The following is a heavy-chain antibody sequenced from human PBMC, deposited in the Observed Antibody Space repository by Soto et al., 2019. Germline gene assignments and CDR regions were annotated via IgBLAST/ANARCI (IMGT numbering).Heavy chain of an antibody. V-gene: IGHV1-69*01. CDR2: IIPVFGTT. CDR1: GGLFSSFA. Sequence: QGQLVQSGPEVKRPGSSVKVSCKDSGGLFSSFAISWVRQAPGQGLEWLGGIIPVFGTTNYAEKFQDRVTITADESTNTAYMELSSLTSGDTAMYYCARGGGPYVWFNEFWGQGTLVTGSS. D-gene: IGHD3-16*01. J-gene: IGHJ4*02. CDR3: ARGGGPYVWFNEF.